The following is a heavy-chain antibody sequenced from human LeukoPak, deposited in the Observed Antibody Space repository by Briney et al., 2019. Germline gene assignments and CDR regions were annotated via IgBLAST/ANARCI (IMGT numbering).Heavy chain of an antibody. J-gene: IGHJ4*02. CDR2: IGSSGTTI. Sequence: GGSLRLSCAVSGFPFSIYEMNWVRQAPGKGLEWVSNIGSSGTTIYYADSVKGRFSISRDDAKSSLYLQMNSLRVEDTAVYYCALLAVASDFDYWGQGALVTVSS. CDR1: GFPFSIYE. CDR3: ALLAVASDFDY. D-gene: IGHD6-19*01. V-gene: IGHV3-48*03.